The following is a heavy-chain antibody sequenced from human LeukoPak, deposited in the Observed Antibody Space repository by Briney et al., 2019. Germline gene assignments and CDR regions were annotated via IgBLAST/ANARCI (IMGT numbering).Heavy chain of an antibody. J-gene: IGHJ4*02. D-gene: IGHD3-10*01. CDR2: ISSSSSTI. V-gene: IGHV3-48*01. CDR1: GFTFSSYS. CDR3: ARDSGYGSGSLGSDY. Sequence: GGSLRLSCAASGFTFSSYSMNRVRQAPGKGLEWVSYISSSSSTIYYADSVKGRFTISRDNAKNSLYLQMDSLRAEDTAVYYCARDSGYGSGSLGSDYWGQGTLVTVSS.